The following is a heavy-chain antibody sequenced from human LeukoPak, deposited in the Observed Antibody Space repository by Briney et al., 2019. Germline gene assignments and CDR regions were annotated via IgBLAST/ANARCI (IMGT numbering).Heavy chain of an antibody. CDR2: IYTSGST. CDR3: ARGIVVVPAATEGWYFDL. CDR1: GGSISSYY. J-gene: IGHJ2*01. D-gene: IGHD2-2*01. V-gene: IGHV4-4*07. Sequence: PSETLSLTCTVSGGSISSYYWSWIRQPAGKGLEWIGRIYTSGSTNYNPSLKSRVTMSVDTSKNQFSLKLSSVTAADTAVYYYARGIVVVPAATEGWYFDLWGRGTLVTVSS.